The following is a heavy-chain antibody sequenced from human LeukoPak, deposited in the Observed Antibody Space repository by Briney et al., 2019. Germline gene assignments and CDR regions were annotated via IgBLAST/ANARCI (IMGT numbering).Heavy chain of an antibody. V-gene: IGHV3-21*01. CDR2: ISSSSSYI. CDR1: GFTFSSYS. D-gene: IGHD1-7*01. Sequence: GGSLRLSCAASGFTFSSYSMNWVRQAPGKGLERVSSISSSSSYIYYADSVKGRFTISRDNAKNSLYLQMNSLRAEDTAVYYCARWDELELRHRHDAFDIWGQGTMVTVSS. J-gene: IGHJ3*02. CDR3: ARWDELELRHRHDAFDI.